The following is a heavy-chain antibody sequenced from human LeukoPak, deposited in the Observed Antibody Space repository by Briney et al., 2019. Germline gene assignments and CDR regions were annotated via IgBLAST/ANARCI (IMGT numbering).Heavy chain of an antibody. CDR1: GFPFSSYA. CDR3: AKGGVYGDYYFDY. CDR2: ISGSGGGT. J-gene: IGHJ4*02. D-gene: IGHD4-17*01. V-gene: IGHV3-23*01. Sequence: PGGSLRLSCAASGFPFSSYAMSWVRQAPGKGLEWVSVISGSGGGTYYADSVKGRFTISGDNSKNTLYLQMNSLRAEDTALYYCAKGGVYGDYYFDYWGQGTLVTVSS.